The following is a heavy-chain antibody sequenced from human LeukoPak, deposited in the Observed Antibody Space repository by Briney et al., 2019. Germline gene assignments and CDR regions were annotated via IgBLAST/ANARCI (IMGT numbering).Heavy chain of an antibody. CDR1: GFTFSSYA. D-gene: IGHD5-18*01. V-gene: IGHV3-23*01. CDR3: ARGRAEGYSYGAVNWFDP. Sequence: GGSLRLSCAASGFTFSSYAMSWVRQAPGKGLEWVSAISGSGGSTYYADSMKGRFTISRDNSKNTLYLQMNSLRAEDTAVYYCARGRAEGYSYGAVNWFDPWGQGTLVTVSS. J-gene: IGHJ5*02. CDR2: ISGSGGST.